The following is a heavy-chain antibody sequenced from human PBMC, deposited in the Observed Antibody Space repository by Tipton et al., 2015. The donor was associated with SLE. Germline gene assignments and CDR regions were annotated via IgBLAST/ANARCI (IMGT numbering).Heavy chain of an antibody. CDR2: INQDGSEK. Sequence: VQLVQSGGGLVKPGGSLRLSCAASGFTFSRYWLSWVRQSPGKGLEWLANINQDGSEKYYVDSVKGRFTISRDNAKNSLYLQMNSLRAEDTAVYYCAREEDSIGGQGTLVTVSS. D-gene: IGHD3-22*01. CDR1: GFTFSRYW. CDR3: AREEDSI. V-gene: IGHV3-7*01. J-gene: IGHJ4*02.